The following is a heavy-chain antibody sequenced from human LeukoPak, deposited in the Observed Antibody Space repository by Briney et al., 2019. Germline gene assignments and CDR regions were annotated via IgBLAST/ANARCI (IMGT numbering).Heavy chain of an antibody. CDR3: ARGSCTNGVCYGNDY. V-gene: IGHV4-59*11. CDR1: GGSISSHY. Sequence: PSETLSLTCTVSGGSISSHYWSWIRQPPGKGLEWIGYIYYSGSTNYNPSLKSRVTISVDTSKNQFSLKLSSVTAADTAVYYCARGSCTNGVCYGNDYWGQGTLVTVSS. D-gene: IGHD2-8*01. J-gene: IGHJ4*02. CDR2: IYYSGST.